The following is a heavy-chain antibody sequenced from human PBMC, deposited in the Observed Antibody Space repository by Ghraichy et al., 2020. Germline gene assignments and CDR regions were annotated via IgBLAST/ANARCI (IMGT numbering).Heavy chain of an antibody. V-gene: IGHV1-18*01. CDR1: CYTFTNFR. CDR3: ARRADARARFDP. Sequence: ASVKVSCKASCYTFTNFRIIWMRQAPGQGLEWVGWISTHNGNTNYVQKFQGRVTMTTDTSTSTAYMELRNLRSDDTAAYFCARRADARARFDPWGQGTLVTVAS. J-gene: IGHJ5*02. CDR2: ISTHNGNT.